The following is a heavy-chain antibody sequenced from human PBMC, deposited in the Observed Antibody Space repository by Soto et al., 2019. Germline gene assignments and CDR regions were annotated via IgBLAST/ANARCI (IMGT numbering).Heavy chain of an antibody. CDR3: ARHVIWGAYYYMDV. CDR2: IYYSGST. J-gene: IGHJ6*03. Sequence: SETLSLTCTVSGGSISNYYWSWIRQPPGKGLEWIGYIYYSGSTNYNPSLKSRVTISVDTSKNQFSLKLSSVTAADTAVYYCARHVIWGAYYYMDVWGKGTTVTVSS. CDR1: GGSISNYY. D-gene: IGHD3-16*01. V-gene: IGHV4-59*08.